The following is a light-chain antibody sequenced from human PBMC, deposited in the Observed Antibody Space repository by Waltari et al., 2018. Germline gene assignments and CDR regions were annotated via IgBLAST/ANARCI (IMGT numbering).Light chain of an antibody. V-gene: IGKV3-20*01. CDR2: DAS. J-gene: IGKJ4*01. Sequence: IVLTQSPGTLSLSPGERATLSCRASQSVSSSYLAWYQQKPGQAHRLLISDASRMATGIPDRFSGSGSGTDFTLTISRLEPEDFAVYYCQQYDGTLTFGGGTKVEIK. CDR1: QSVSSSY. CDR3: QQYDGTLT.